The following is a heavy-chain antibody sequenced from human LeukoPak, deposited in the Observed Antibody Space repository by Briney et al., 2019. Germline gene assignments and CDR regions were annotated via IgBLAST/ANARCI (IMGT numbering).Heavy chain of an antibody. J-gene: IGHJ5*01. D-gene: IGHD5-12*01. Sequence: ASVKVSCKASGYSLTTHDINWVRQSTGQGLEWMGWMNPNSGKSGYAQKFQGRVTMTRDTSRSTVYMELSSLGSDDTTLYYWARESGLTDNWLDSWGQGTLVIVSS. CDR3: ARESGLTDNWLDS. V-gene: IGHV1-8*01. CDR2: MNPNSGKS. CDR1: GYSLTTHD.